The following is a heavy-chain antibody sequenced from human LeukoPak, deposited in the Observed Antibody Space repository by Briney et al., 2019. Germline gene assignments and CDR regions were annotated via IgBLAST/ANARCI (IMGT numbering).Heavy chain of an antibody. CDR1: GYTFTSYA. V-gene: IGHV7-4-1*02. CDR2: INTNTGNP. J-gene: IGHJ4*02. CDR3: ARAGRLGFLFPGQKSDIDY. D-gene: IGHD2-21*01. Sequence: ASVKVSCKASGYTFTSYAMNWVRQPPGQGLEWMGWINTNTGNPTYAQGFTGRFVFSLDTSVSTAYLQISSLKAEDTAVYYCARAGRLGFLFPGQKSDIDYWGQGTLVTVSS.